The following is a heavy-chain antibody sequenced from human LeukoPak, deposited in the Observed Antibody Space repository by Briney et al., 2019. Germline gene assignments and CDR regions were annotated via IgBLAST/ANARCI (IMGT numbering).Heavy chain of an antibody. V-gene: IGHV3-23*01. CDR3: AKANGYCSSTSCYYFWYFQH. CDR1: GFTFSSYA. J-gene: IGHJ1*01. CDR2: ISGSGGST. D-gene: IGHD2-2*01. Sequence: GASLRLSCAASGFTFSSYAMSWVRQAPGKGLEWVSGISGSGGSTYYADSAKGRYTISRDNSKNTLYLQMNSLRAEDTAVYYCAKANGYCSSTSCYYFWYFQHWGQGTLVTVSS.